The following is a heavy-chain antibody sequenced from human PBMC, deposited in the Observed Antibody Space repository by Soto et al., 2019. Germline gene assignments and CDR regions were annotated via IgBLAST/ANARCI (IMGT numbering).Heavy chain of an antibody. J-gene: IGHJ4*02. CDR1: GFSFSSYT. V-gene: IGHV3-30-3*01. Sequence: QVQLVESGGGVVQPGRSLRLSCAASGFSFSSYTMHWVRQAPGKGLEWVGVITYDGSNQYYADSVKGRFTISRDNSRNMLVLQMNSLRPDDTAVYYCARAPIGSDPEFASWGEGTMVTVSS. D-gene: IGHD1-26*01. CDR2: ITYDGSNQ. CDR3: ARAPIGSDPEFAS.